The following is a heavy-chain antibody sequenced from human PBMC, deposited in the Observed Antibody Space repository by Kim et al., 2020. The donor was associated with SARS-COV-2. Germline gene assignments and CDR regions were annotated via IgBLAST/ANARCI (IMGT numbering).Heavy chain of an antibody. V-gene: IGHV3-21*01. J-gene: IGHJ6*02. CDR2: ISSSSSYI. CDR3: ARDIRAYYDILTGYSGYGMDV. D-gene: IGHD3-9*01. CDR1: GFTFSSYS. Sequence: GGSLRLSCAASGFTFSSYSMNWVRQAPGKGLEWVSSISSSSSYIYYADSVKGRFTISRDNAKNSLYLQMNSLRAEDTAVYYCARDIRAYYDILTGYSGYGMDVWGQGTTVTVSS.